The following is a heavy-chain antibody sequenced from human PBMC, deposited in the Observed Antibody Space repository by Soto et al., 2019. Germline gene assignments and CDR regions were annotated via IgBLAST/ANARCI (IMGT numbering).Heavy chain of an antibody. D-gene: IGHD2-2*01. J-gene: IGHJ5*02. Sequence: PSETLSLTCTVSGGSISGYYWSWIRQPPGKRLEWIGYIDYYGSTNYNPSLKSRVTISVDTSKKQFSLNLGSVTAADTAVYYCARVPDRWGQGTLVTVSS. CDR3: ARVPDR. CDR1: GGSISGYY. CDR2: IDYYGST. V-gene: IGHV4-59*01.